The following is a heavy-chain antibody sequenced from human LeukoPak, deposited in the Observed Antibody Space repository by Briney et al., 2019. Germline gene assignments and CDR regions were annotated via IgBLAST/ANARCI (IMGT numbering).Heavy chain of an antibody. V-gene: IGHV4-34*01. J-gene: IGHJ6*03. CDR2: INHSGST. Sequence: SETLSLTCAVYGGSFSGYYWSWIRQPPGKGLEWIGEINHSGSTNYNPSLKSRVTISVDTSKNQFSLKLSSVTAADTAVYYCARYPGYYYYMDVWGKGTTVTVSS. CDR3: ARYPGYYYYMDV. CDR1: GGSFSGYY.